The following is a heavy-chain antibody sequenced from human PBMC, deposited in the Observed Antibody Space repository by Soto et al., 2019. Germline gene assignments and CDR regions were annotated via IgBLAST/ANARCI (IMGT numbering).Heavy chain of an antibody. J-gene: IGHJ4*02. CDR2: IYYAGPT. D-gene: IGHD3-22*01. V-gene: IGHV4-59*08. CDR3: ARLGAYYQALDS. Sequence: SETLSLTCTFSDGSLSPNYWSLVRQSPGKGLEWIGYIYYAGPTTYNPSLKSRITISLDTSQNEVSLKLSSVTAADTAVYYCARLGAYYQALDSWGRGTLVTVS. CDR1: DGSLSPNY.